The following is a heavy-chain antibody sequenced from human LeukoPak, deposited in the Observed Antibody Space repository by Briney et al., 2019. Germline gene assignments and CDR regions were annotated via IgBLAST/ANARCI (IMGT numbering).Heavy chain of an antibody. CDR3: ARDRYYFYHAMDV. CDR2: INPNTGGT. CDR1: GYTFTGYY. D-gene: IGHD1-14*01. V-gene: IGHV1-2*02. Sequence: ASVKVSCKASGYTFTGYYMHWVRQAPGQGLEWMGWINPNTGGTKYAQKFQDRVTMTRDTSISTAYLELSRLTSDDTAVYYCARDRYYFYHAMDVWGQGTTATVSS. J-gene: IGHJ6*02.